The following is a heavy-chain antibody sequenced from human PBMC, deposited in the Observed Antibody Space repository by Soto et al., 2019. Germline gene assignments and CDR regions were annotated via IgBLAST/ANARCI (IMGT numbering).Heavy chain of an antibody. V-gene: IGHV4-59*08. J-gene: IGHJ4*02. D-gene: IGHD5-12*01. Sequence: SETLSLTCTVSGGSISSNYWSWIRQPPGKGLEWIGYIYYSGSTNYNPSLKSRVTISVDTSKNQFSLKLSSVTAADTAVYYCARGLVGSGSDYWGQGTLVTVSS. CDR1: GGSISSNY. CDR3: ARGLVGSGSDY. CDR2: IYYSGST.